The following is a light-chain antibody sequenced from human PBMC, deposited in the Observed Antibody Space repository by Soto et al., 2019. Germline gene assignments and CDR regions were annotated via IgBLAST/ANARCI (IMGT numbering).Light chain of an antibody. V-gene: IGLV1-40*01. CDR1: NYNIGSFYD. J-gene: IGLJ2*01. CDR2: GDN. CDR3: QSYDNSLSHVV. Sequence: QSVLTQPPSVSGAPGQRVTIPCTGSNYNIGSFYDVHWYQQLPGTVPKLLIYGDNNRPAGVPDRFSGSKSGTSASLAITGLQAEDEADYYCQSYDNSLSHVVFGGGTKVTVL.